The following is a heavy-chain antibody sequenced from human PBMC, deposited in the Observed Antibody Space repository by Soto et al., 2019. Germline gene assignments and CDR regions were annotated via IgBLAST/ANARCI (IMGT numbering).Heavy chain of an antibody. CDR3: ARVERGTATTVVDAFDI. Sequence: QVQLQQWGAGLLKPSETLSLTCAVYGGFVSSGSYYWSWIRQPQGKGLEWIGEMSHSGGTHFNPSLKSGVTISVDTSKNQFSLKMSSVTAADTALYYCARVERGTATTVVDAFDIWGPGTMVTVSS. CDR2: MSHSGGT. CDR1: GGFVSSGSYY. J-gene: IGHJ3*02. V-gene: IGHV4-34*01. D-gene: IGHD1-1*01.